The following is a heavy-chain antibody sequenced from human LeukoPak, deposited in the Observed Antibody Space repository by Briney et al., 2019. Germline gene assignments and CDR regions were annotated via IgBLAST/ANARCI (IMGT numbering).Heavy chain of an antibody. CDR3: AREIVGATTWFDP. V-gene: IGHV1-8*01. D-gene: IGHD1-26*01. Sequence: ASVKVSCKASGYTFTSYDINWVRQATGQGLEWMGWMNPNSGNTGYAQRFQGRVTMTRNTSISTAYMELSSLRSEDTAVYYCAREIVGATTWFDPWGQGTLVTVSS. J-gene: IGHJ5*02. CDR2: MNPNSGNT. CDR1: GYTFTSYD.